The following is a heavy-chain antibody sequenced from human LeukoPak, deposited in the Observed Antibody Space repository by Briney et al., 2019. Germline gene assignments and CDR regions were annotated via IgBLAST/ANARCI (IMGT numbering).Heavy chain of an antibody. J-gene: IGHJ4*02. CDR2: IYYSGST. CDR1: GGSISSYY. Sequence: SETLSLTCTVSGGSISSYYWSWIRQPPGKGLEWIGYIYYSGSTYYNPSLKSRVTISVDTSKNQFSLKLSSVTAADTAVYYCARQPGFGELSGGYWGQGTLVTVSS. CDR3: ARQPGFGELSGGY. D-gene: IGHD3-10*01. V-gene: IGHV4-59*08.